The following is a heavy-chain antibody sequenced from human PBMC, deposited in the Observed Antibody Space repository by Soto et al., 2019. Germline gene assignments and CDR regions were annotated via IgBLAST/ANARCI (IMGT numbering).Heavy chain of an antibody. CDR3: ARSLDWFDP. CDR1: GGSISSSSYY. CDR2: IYYSGST. V-gene: IGHV4-39*01. J-gene: IGHJ5*02. Sequence: SETLSLTCTVSGGSISSSSYYWGWIRQPPGKGLEWIGSIYYSGSTYYNPSLKSRVTISVDTSKNQFSLKLSSVTAADTAVYYCARSLDWFDPWGQGTLVTVS.